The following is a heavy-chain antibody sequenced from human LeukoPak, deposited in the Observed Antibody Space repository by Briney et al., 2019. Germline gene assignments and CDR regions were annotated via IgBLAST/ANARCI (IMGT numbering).Heavy chain of an antibody. D-gene: IGHD1-26*01. V-gene: IGHV3-66*01. CDR3: ARSDREWGLYFDY. CDR2: IYSGGST. CDR1: GFTVSSNY. J-gene: IGHJ4*02. Sequence: PGGSLRLSCAASGFTVSSNYMSWVRQAPGKGLEWVSVIYSGGSTYYADSVKGRFTISRDNSKNTLYLQMNSLRAEDTAVYYCARSDREWGLYFDYWGQGTLVTVSS.